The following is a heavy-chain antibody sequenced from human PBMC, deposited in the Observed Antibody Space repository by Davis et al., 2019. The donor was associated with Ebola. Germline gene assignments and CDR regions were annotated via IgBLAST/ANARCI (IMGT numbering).Heavy chain of an antibody. CDR1: GGTFSSYA. D-gene: IGHD3-9*01. CDR2: IIPIFGTA. Sequence: AASVKVSCKASGGTFSSYAISWVRQAPGQGLEWMGGIIPIFGTANYAQKFQGRVTITADKSTSTTYMELSSLRTEKTAVYYFANPTYYDILTGSGGFDYWGQGTLVTVSS. CDR3: ANPTYYDILTGSGGFDY. J-gene: IGHJ4*02. V-gene: IGHV1-69*06.